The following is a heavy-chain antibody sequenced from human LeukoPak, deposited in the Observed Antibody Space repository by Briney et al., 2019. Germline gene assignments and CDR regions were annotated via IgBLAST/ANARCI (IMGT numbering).Heavy chain of an antibody. Sequence: SVKVSCKASGGTFSKYTISWVRQRPGQGLEWMGGIIPIFGTANYAQKFQGRVTITADESTSTAYMELSSLRSEDTAVYYCARALPDIAVAGRGFDYWGQGTLVTVSS. CDR1: GGTFSKYT. J-gene: IGHJ4*02. CDR2: IIPIFGTA. D-gene: IGHD6-19*01. V-gene: IGHV1-69*13. CDR3: ARALPDIAVAGRGFDY.